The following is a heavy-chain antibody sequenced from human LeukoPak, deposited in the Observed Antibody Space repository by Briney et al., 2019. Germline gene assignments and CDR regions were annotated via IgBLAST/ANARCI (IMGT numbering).Heavy chain of an antibody. Sequence: TGGSLRLPCAASGFAFADYAIHWVRQGPGGGLEWVSLTSGDGCTTYYADSVKGRFTISRDNSKNSLFLQMNSLRTEDTALYYCAKDMVWGWYFDLWGRGTLVTVSS. J-gene: IGHJ2*01. CDR3: AKDMVWGWYFDL. CDR2: TSGDGCTT. V-gene: IGHV3-43*02. D-gene: IGHD7-27*01. CDR1: GFAFADYA.